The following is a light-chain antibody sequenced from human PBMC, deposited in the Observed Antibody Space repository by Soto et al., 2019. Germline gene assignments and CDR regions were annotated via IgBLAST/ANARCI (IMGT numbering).Light chain of an antibody. Sequence: QSALTQPASVSGSPGQSITISCTGTSSDVGGYNYVSWYQQHPGKAPKLMIYEVSHRPSGVSNRFSGSKSANTASLTISGLQAEDEADYYCSSYTSSSTQVFCGGTKVTVL. CDR3: SSYTSSSTQV. J-gene: IGLJ3*02. V-gene: IGLV2-14*01. CDR1: SSDVGGYNY. CDR2: EVS.